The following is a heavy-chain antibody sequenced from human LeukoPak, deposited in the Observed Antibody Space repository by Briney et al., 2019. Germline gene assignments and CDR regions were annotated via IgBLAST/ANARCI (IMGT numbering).Heavy chain of an antibody. CDR2: ISGSGGST. J-gene: IGHJ4*02. V-gene: IGHV3-23*01. CDR3: ARPGEDSSGYCLY. D-gene: IGHD3-22*01. Sequence: GGSLRPSCAASGFTFTSYVVSWVRQAPGKGLEWVSAISGSGGSTYYADSVKGRFTISRDNSKNTLYLQMNSLRAEDTAVYYCARPGEDSSGYCLYWGQGTLVTVSS. CDR1: GFTFTSYV.